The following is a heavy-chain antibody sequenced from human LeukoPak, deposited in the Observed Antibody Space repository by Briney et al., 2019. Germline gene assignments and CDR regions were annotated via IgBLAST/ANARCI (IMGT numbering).Heavy chain of an antibody. CDR1: GDRVSSNSAT. J-gene: IGHJ4*02. D-gene: IGHD6-19*01. Sequence: SQTLSLTCAISGDRVSSNSATWNWIRQSPSRGLEWLGRTYYRSKWYNDYAVSVKSRTTINPDTSKNQVSLQLNSVTPEDTAVYYCAAGTALRGFYYFDYWGQGTLVTVSS. V-gene: IGHV6-1*01. CDR2: TYYRSKWYN. CDR3: AAGTALRGFYYFDY.